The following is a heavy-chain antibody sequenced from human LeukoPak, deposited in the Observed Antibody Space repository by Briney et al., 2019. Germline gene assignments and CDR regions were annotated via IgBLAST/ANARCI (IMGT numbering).Heavy chain of an antibody. J-gene: IGHJ4*02. CDR3: AKDPLPSILLGYCSGGSCWFDY. Sequence: PGGSLRLSCAASGFTFSSYGMSWVRQAPGKGLEWVSAISGSGGSTYYADSVKGRFTISRDNSKNTLYLQMNSLRAEDTAVYYCAKDPLPSILLGYCSGGSCWFDYWGQGTLVTVSS. CDR2: ISGSGGST. CDR1: GFTFSSYG. V-gene: IGHV3-23*01. D-gene: IGHD2-15*01.